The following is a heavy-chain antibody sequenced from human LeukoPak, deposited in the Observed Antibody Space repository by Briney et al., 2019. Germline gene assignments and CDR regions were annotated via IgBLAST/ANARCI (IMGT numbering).Heavy chain of an antibody. CDR1: GFSLSRGGVG. Sequence: KSGPTLVNPTQTLTLTCTFSGFSLSRGGVGVGWIRQPPGKALQWLAVIYWNDDKRYSPSLKSRLTITKDTSKNQVVLTMTSMDPVDTATYYCAHRGYGDYPSSKWFDPWGQGTLVIVSS. J-gene: IGHJ5*02. D-gene: IGHD4-17*01. CDR2: IYWNDDK. CDR3: AHRGYGDYPSSKWFDP. V-gene: IGHV2-5*01.